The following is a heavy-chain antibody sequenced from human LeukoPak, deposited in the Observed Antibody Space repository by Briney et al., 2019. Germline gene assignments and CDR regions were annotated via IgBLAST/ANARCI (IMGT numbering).Heavy chain of an antibody. CDR2: ISETGRET. CDR1: GFTFSNYA. CDR3: ARDIGPYDYVWGSYRYTEYNWFDP. J-gene: IGHJ5*02. D-gene: IGHD3-16*02. V-gene: IGHV3-21*01. Sequence: GGSLRLSCAASGFTFSNYAMAWIRQAPGKGPEWVASISETGRETSYADSVKGRFTISRDNAKNSLYLQMNSLRAEDTAVYYCARDIGPYDYVWGSYRYTEYNWFDPWGQGTLVTVSS.